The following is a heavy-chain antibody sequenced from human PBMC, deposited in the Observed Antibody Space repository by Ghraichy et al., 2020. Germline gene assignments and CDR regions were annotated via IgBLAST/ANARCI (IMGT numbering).Heavy chain of an antibody. CDR3: ARDIVVVPAAIPYYYYYGMDV. CDR1: GYTFTSYD. CDR2: MNPNSGNT. J-gene: IGHJ6*02. Sequence: ASVKVSCKASGYTFTSYDINWVRQATGQGLEWMGWMNPNSGNTGYAQKFQGRVTMTRNTSISTAYMELSSLRSEDTAVYYCARDIVVVPAAIPYYYYYGMDVWGQGTTVTVSS. D-gene: IGHD2-2*01. V-gene: IGHV1-8*01.